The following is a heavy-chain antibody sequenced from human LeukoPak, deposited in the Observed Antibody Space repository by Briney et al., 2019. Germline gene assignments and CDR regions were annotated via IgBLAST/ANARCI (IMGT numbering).Heavy chain of an antibody. Sequence: SETLSLTCTVSGGSISSSSYYWGWIRHPPGRGLEWIGSIYYSGSTYYNPSLKSRVTISVDTSKNQFSLKLSSVTAADTAVYYCARRTGIQLWGAGYYFDYWGQGTLVTVSS. CDR1: GGSISSSSYY. J-gene: IGHJ4*02. CDR3: ARRTGIQLWGAGYYFDY. D-gene: IGHD5-18*01. CDR2: IYYSGST. V-gene: IGHV4-39*07.